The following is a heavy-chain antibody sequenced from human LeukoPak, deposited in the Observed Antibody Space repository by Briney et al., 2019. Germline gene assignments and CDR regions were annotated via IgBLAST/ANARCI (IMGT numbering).Heavy chain of an antibody. CDR1: GFTFSRYW. Sequence: GGSLRLSCAASGFTFSRYWMQWVRHAPGKGLVWVPHITSDGSSTTYADSVKGRFTTSRDNAKNTLYLQMNSLRAEDTAVYYCVRDNYGVDYWGQGTLVTVSS. D-gene: IGHD3-10*01. CDR2: ITSDGSST. CDR3: VRDNYGVDY. J-gene: IGHJ4*02. V-gene: IGHV3-74*03.